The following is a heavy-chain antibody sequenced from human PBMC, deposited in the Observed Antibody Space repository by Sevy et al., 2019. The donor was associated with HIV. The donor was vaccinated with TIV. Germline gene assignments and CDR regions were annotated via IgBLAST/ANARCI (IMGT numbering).Heavy chain of an antibody. CDR1: GFTFSNAW. D-gene: IGHD5-12*01. J-gene: IGHJ6*02. Sequence: GGSLRLSCAASGFTFSNAWMSWVRQAPGKGLEWVGRIKSKTDGGTTDYAAPVKGRFTISREDSTNTLYLQMNSLKTEDTAVEYYTTHPSVATMDGGYYYYYGMDVWGQGTTVTVSS. CDR3: TTHPSVATMDGGYYYYYGMDV. CDR2: IKSKTDGGTT. V-gene: IGHV3-15*01.